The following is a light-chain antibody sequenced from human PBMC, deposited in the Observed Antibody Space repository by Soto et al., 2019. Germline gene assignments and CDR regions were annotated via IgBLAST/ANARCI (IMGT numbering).Light chain of an antibody. Sequence: EIVLTQSPATLSLSPGERATLSCRASQSVSSYLAWYQQKPGQAPRLLIYDASNRATGIPARFSGSGSGTDFTLTISSLEPEDFVVYYCQQRSNWPLTLGGGTKVDIK. CDR1: QSVSSY. V-gene: IGKV3-11*01. CDR3: QQRSNWPLT. J-gene: IGKJ4*01. CDR2: DAS.